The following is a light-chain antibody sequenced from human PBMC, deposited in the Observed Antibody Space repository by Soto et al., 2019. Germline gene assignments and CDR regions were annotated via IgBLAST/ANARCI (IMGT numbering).Light chain of an antibody. J-gene: IGKJ1*01. V-gene: IGKV1-5*01. CDR1: QSVSGW. CDR3: QQYESFSAT. CDR2: DVS. Sequence: DIQMTQSPSALSASVGDTVTITCRASQSVSGWLAWYQQKPGKAPKLLIYDVSALPRGVPPRFSSSESVTQFTLTISGLQPDDFATYYCQQYESFSATLGPGTKVDIK.